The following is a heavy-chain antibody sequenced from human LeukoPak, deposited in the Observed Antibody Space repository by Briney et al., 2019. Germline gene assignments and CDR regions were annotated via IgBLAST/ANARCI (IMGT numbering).Heavy chain of an antibody. J-gene: IGHJ5*02. V-gene: IGHV1-18*01. CDR3: ARSKLGVVTAPLNWFDP. CDR2: ISVYNDNT. Sequence: GASVKVSCKTSGYTFTGYGISWVRHAPGQGLEWMGWISVYNDNTNYAQKLQGRVTMTTDTSTSTAYMELRSLRSDDTAVYYCARSKLGVVTAPLNWFDPWGQGTLVTVSS. D-gene: IGHD2-21*02. CDR1: GYTFTGYG.